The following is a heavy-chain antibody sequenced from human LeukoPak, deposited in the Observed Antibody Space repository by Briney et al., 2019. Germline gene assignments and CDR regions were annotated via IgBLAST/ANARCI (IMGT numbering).Heavy chain of an antibody. D-gene: IGHD6-19*01. V-gene: IGHV3-23*01. CDR1: GFTFSHYA. Sequence: GGSLRLSCAASGFTFSHYAINWVRQAPGKGLEWVSAIGANGDTFYADSVRGRFTISRDNSNNAVHLQMNSPRVNDSAIYYCAKRGPGPVAGSYDYWGQGTLVTVSS. CDR3: AKRGPGPVAGSYDY. J-gene: IGHJ4*02. CDR2: IGANGDT.